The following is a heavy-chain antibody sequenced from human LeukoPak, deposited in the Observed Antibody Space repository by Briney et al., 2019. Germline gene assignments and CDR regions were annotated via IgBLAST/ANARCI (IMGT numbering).Heavy chain of an antibody. CDR1: GYTFTSYG. CDR3: AREPDPSYSGTPDY. J-gene: IGHJ4*02. CDR2: ISAYNGNT. Sequence: ASVKVSCKASGYTFTSYGISRVRQAPGQGLEWMGWISAYNGNTNYAQKLQGRVTMTTDTSTSTAYMELRSLRSDDTAVYYCAREPDPSYSGTPDYWGQGTLVTVSS. D-gene: IGHD1-26*01. V-gene: IGHV1-18*01.